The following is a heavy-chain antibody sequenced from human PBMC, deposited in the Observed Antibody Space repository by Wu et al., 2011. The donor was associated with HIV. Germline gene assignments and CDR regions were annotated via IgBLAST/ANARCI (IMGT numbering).Heavy chain of an antibody. D-gene: IGHD1-1*01. CDR1: GGIFTNHT. J-gene: IGHJ6*02. CDR2: IIPVFGTT. CDR3: TTDQSTLTTSAFYYGMAV. V-gene: IGHV1-69*06. Sequence: QVQLVQSGAEVKMPGSPVKVSCKASGGIFTNHTFTWVRQAPGQGLEWMGGIIPVFGTTNYAQKFQGRVTITTDISTSTTYMEVSSLRFEDTAVYYCTTDQSTLTTSAFYYGMAVWGQGTTITVSS.